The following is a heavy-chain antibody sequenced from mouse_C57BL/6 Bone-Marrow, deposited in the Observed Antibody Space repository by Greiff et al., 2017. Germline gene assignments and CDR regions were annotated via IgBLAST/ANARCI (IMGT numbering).Heavy chain of an antibody. J-gene: IGHJ1*03. CDR3: ARCSNYWYFDV. CDR1: GYTFTTYP. V-gene: IGHV1-47*01. D-gene: IGHD1-1*01. Sequence: VQLQQSGAELVKPGASVKMSCTASGYTFTTYPIEWMKQNPGQSLEWIGNFDPYNDDTKYNEKFQGKATLTVDQSSSTAYMQLNSLTSEDSAVYYCARCSNYWYFDVWGRGTTVTVSS. CDR2: FDPYNDDT.